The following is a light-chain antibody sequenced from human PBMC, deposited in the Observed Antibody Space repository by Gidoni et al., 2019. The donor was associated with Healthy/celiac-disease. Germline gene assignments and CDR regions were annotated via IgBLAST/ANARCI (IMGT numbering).Light chain of an antibody. V-gene: IGKV4-1*01. CDR3: QQYYSTPYT. CDR2: WAS. J-gene: IGKJ2*01. Sequence: IVMPQSPDSLAVSLGERATINCKSSQSVLYSSNDKNYLAWYQQKPGQPPKLLIYWASTRESGVPDRFSGSGSGTDFTLTISSLQAEDVAVYYCQQYYSTPYTFGQGTKLEI. CDR1: QSVLYSSNDKNY.